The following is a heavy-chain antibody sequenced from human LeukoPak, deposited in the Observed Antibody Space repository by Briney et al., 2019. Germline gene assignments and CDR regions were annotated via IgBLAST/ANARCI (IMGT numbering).Heavy chain of an antibody. Sequence: PGGSLRLSCAASGFTFSSYSMNGVRQAPGKGLEWVSSISSSSSYIYYADSAKGRFTISTDNAKNSLYLQMNSLRAEDTAVYYCARESRWLRELFFVDAFDIWGQGTMVTVSS. CDR2: ISSSSSYI. V-gene: IGHV3-21*01. CDR3: ARESRWLRELFFVDAFDI. D-gene: IGHD3-10*01. CDR1: GFTFSSYS. J-gene: IGHJ3*02.